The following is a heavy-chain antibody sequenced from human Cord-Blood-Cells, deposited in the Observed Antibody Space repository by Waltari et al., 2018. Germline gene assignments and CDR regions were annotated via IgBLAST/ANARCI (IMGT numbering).Heavy chain of an antibody. CDR3: ARDRTAAAGYFDY. J-gene: IGHJ4*02. Sequence: QVQLQESGPGLVKPSQTLSLTCPVSGGSISSGGYYWRWIRQHPGKGLEWIGYIYYSGSTYYNPSLKSRVTISVDTSKNQFSLKLSSVTAADTAVYYCARDRTAAAGYFDYWGQGTLVTVSS. CDR2: IYYSGST. V-gene: IGHV4-31*03. D-gene: IGHD6-13*01. CDR1: GGSISSGGYY.